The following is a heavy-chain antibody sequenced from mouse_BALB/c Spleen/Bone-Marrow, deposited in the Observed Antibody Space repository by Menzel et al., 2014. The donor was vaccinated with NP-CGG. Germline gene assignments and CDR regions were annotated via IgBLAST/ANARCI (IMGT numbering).Heavy chain of an antibody. Sequence: QVQLQQSGPELVKPGALVKISCKASGYTFTSFWTHWVKLRPGQGFEWIGEINPSNGRTNYNEKFKRKATLTVDKSSSTAYMRLSSLTSEDSAVYYCTNYGYDWGRGTTLTVSS. V-gene: IGHV1S16*01. J-gene: IGHJ2*01. CDR2: INPSNGRT. D-gene: IGHD1-2*01. CDR3: TNYGYD. CDR1: GYTFTSFW.